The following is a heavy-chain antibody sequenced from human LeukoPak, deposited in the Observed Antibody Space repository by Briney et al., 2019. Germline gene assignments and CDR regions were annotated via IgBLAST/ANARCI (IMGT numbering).Heavy chain of an antibody. J-gene: IGHJ4*02. CDR3: ARDFFRYSSRQPPGDY. V-gene: IGHV3-7*01. CDR1: GFTFSSYW. D-gene: IGHD6-19*01. Sequence: GGSLRLSCAASGFTFSSYWMSWVRQAPGKGLEWVANIKQDGSEKYYVDSVKGRFTISRDNAKNSLYLQMNSLRAEDTAVYYCARDFFRYSSRQPPGDYWGQGTLVTVSS. CDR2: IKQDGSEK.